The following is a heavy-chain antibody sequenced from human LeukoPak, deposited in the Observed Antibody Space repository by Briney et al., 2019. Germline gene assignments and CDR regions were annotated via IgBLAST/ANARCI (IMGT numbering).Heavy chain of an antibody. J-gene: IGHJ3*02. D-gene: IGHD5-24*01. V-gene: IGHV1-69*13. CDR3: AREGEMATMEGAFDI. CDR2: IIPIFGTA. Sequence: SVKVSCKASGGTFSSYAISWVRQAPGQGLEWMGGIIPIFGTANYEQKFQGRVTITADESTSTAYTELSNLRTEDTAVYYCAREGEMATMEGAFDIWGQGTMVTVSS. CDR1: GGTFSSYA.